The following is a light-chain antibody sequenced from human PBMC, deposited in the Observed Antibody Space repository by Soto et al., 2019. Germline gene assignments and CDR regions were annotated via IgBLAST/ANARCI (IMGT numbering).Light chain of an antibody. J-gene: IGKJ1*01. CDR1: QSLLYTDGNTY. Sequence: VMTQSPLSLPVTLGQPASISCRSSQSLLYTDGNTYLSWFQQRPGQSPRRLIYEVSNRASGVPDRFSGSGSGTDFTLKISRVEAEDVGVYYCMQGSYWPRTFGQGTKVEIK. CDR2: EVS. CDR3: MQGSYWPRT. V-gene: IGKV2-30*01.